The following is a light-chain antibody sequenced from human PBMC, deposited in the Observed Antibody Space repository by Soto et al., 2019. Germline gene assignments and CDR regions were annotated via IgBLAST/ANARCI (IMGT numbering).Light chain of an antibody. V-gene: IGKV3-11*01. CDR3: QQRRT. CDR1: QSVSSY. Sequence: ESVLTQSAATLSLSPGERATLSCRASQSVSSYLAWYQQKPGQAPRLLIYDASNRATGIPARFSGSGSGTDFTLTISSLEPEDFAVYYCQQRRTFGHGTKVDIK. J-gene: IGKJ1*01. CDR2: DAS.